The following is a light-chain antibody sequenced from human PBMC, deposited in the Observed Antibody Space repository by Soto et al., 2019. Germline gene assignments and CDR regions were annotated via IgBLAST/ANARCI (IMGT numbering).Light chain of an antibody. CDR3: QQSYSTPRT. J-gene: IGKJ1*01. V-gene: IGKV1-39*01. CDR1: QSISSY. CDR2: AAS. Sequence: DIQMTQSPSSLSASVGVRVTITCRASQSISSYLNWYQQKPGKAPKLLIYAASSLQSGVPSRFSGSGAGTDFTPTISSLQPEDFAAFYCQQSYSTPRTFGQGTKVDIK.